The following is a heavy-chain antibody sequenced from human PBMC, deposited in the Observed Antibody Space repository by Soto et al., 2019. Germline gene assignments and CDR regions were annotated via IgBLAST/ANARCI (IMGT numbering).Heavy chain of an antibody. V-gene: IGHV4-39*01. CDR2: IYYSGST. CDR3: ARHSTYYDILTGPYPGYFDY. D-gene: IGHD3-9*01. Sequence: SETLSLTCTVSGGSISSSSYYWGWIRQPPGKGLEWIGSIYYSGSTYYNPSLKSRVTISVDTSKNQFSLKLSSVTAADAAVYYCARHSTYYDILTGPYPGYFDYWGQGTLVTVSS. CDR1: GGSISSSSYY. J-gene: IGHJ4*02.